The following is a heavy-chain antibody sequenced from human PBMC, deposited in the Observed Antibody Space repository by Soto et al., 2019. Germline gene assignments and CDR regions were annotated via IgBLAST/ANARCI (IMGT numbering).Heavy chain of an antibody. D-gene: IGHD3-9*01. V-gene: IGHV4-61*01. J-gene: IGHJ6*02. Sequence: SETLSLTCTVSGGSVSSGSYYWSWIRQPPGKGLEWIGYIYYSGSTNYNPSLKSRVTISVDTSKNQFSLKLSSVTAADTAVYYCARDKSRYFDWLPPPYGMDVWGQGTTVTVSS. CDR1: GGSVSSGSYY. CDR2: IYYSGST. CDR3: ARDKSRYFDWLPPPYGMDV.